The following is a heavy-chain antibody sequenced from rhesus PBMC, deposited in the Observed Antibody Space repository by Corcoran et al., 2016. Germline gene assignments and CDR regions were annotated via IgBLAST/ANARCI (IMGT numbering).Heavy chain of an antibody. CDR3: ARDGYSGSWRFDY. J-gene: IGHJ4*01. CDR1: GYSISSNY. Sequence: QVQLQESGPGLVQPSETLSLTCAVSGYSISSNYCSWTRQPPGKGLEWIGYIYGSSGSTYYNPSLKSRVTISTDTSKNQFSLKLSSVTAADTAVYYCARDGYSGSWRFDYWGQGVLVTVSS. V-gene: IGHV4-147*01. D-gene: IGHD6-25*01. CDR2: IYGSSGST.